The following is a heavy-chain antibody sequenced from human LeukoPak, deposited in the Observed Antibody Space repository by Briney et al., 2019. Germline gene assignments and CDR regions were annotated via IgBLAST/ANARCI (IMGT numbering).Heavy chain of an antibody. Sequence: AASVTVSCKASGYTFTGYHMHWVRQAPGQGLEWVGRINPNSGDTNYAQKFQGRVAMTRDTSIATAFMDLTRLRSDDTAVYYCARDYCSSTSCLFDYWGQGTLVTVSS. D-gene: IGHD2-2*01. CDR3: ARDYCSSTSCLFDY. V-gene: IGHV1-2*06. J-gene: IGHJ4*02. CDR1: GYTFTGYH. CDR2: INPNSGDT.